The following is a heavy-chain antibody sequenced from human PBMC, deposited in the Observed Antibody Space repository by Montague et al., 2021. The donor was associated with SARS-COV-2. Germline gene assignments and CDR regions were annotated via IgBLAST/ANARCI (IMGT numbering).Heavy chain of an antibody. D-gene: IGHD3-9*01. Sequence: SLRLSCAASGFTFSSYAMHWVRQAPGKGLEYVSAINSNGGSTYYANSVKGRFTISRDNSKNTLYLQMGSLRAEDMAVYYCARGGGYDILTGYLDDAFDIWGQGTMVTVSS. CDR3: ARGGGYDILTGYLDDAFDI. CDR2: INSNGGST. CDR1: GFTFSSYA. V-gene: IGHV3-64*01. J-gene: IGHJ3*02.